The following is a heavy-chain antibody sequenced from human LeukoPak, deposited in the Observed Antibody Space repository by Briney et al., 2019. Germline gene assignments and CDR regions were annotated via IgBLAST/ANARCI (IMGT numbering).Heavy chain of an antibody. CDR2: IYYSGST. CDR3: ARVPYYYDSSGYPDY. Sequence: PSETLSLTCTVSGGSISSYYWSWIRQPPGKGLEWIGYIYYSGSTYYNPSLKSRVTISVDTSKNQFSLKLSSVTAADTAVYYCARVPYYYDSSGYPDYWGQGTLVTVSS. V-gene: IGHV4-30-4*01. D-gene: IGHD3-22*01. CDR1: GGSISSYY. J-gene: IGHJ4*02.